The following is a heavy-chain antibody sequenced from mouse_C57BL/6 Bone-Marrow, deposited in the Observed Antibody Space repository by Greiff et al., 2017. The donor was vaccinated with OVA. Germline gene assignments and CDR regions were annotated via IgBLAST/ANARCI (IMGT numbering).Heavy chain of an antibody. Sequence: VQLQQSGASVKISCTASGYAFSSYWMNWVKQRPGKGLEWIGQIYPGDGDTNYNGKFKGKATLTADKSSSTAYMQLSSLTSEDSAVYFCARRDYDENWGQGTTLTVSS. V-gene: IGHV1-80*01. D-gene: IGHD2-4*01. CDR3: ARRDYDEN. CDR1: GYAFSSYW. J-gene: IGHJ2*01. CDR2: IYPGDGDT.